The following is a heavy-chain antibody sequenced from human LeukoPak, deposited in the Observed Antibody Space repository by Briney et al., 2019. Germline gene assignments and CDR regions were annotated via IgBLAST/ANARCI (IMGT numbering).Heavy chain of an antibody. CDR1: GGSISSYH. Sequence: SETLSLTCTVSGGSISSYHWSWIRQPAGKGLEWIGRIYTSGSTNYNPSLKSRVTMSVDTSKNQFSLKLSSVTAADTAVYYCARSPSYYYGSGSYYYFDYWGQGTLVTVSS. J-gene: IGHJ4*02. CDR3: ARSPSYYYGSGSYYYFDY. CDR2: IYTSGST. D-gene: IGHD3-10*01. V-gene: IGHV4-4*07.